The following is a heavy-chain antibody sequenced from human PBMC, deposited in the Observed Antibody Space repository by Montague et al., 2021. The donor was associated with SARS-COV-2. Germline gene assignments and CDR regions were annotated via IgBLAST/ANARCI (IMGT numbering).Heavy chain of an antibody. CDR3: ARVRHLGRGMGV. D-gene: IGHD7-27*01. V-gene: IGHV6-1*01. CDR2: PLFETEWNY. CDR1: GDSVAELRRR. Sequence: CAISGDSVAELRRRSEEYTSELQSRLDLVCRPLFETEWNYHYADSVKSRITIDPDTSKNQVSLQLRSVTPEDTAVYFCARVRHLGRGMGVWGQGTTVTVS. J-gene: IGHJ6*02.